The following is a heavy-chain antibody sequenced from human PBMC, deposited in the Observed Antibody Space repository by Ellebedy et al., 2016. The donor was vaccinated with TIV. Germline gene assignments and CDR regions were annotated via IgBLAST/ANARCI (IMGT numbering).Heavy chain of an antibody. CDR2: ISWDGGST. D-gene: IGHD3-16*01. Sequence: GESLKISXAASGFTFDDYTMHWVRQAPGKGLEWVSLISWDGGSTYYADSVKGRFTISRDNSKNSLYLQMNSLRTEDTALYYCAKDRGGEPYFDYWGQGTLVTVSS. CDR3: AKDRGGEPYFDY. V-gene: IGHV3-43*01. J-gene: IGHJ4*02. CDR1: GFTFDDYT.